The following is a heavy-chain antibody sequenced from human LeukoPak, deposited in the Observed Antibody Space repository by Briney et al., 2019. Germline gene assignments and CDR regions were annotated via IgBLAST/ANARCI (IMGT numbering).Heavy chain of an antibody. V-gene: IGHV4-4*07. J-gene: IGHJ4*02. Sequence: SETLSLTCTVSGDSISSYYWSWIRQPAGKGLEWIGRIYTSGSTNYNPSLKSRVTMSLDTSKNQFSLKLSSVTAADTAVYYCARLINKPIAATGTGPFDHWGQGTLVTVSS. CDR1: GDSISSYY. D-gene: IGHD6-13*01. CDR3: ARLINKPIAATGTGPFDH. CDR2: IYTSGST.